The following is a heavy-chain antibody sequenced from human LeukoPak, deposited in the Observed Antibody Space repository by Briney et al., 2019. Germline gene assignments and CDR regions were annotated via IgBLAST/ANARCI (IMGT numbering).Heavy chain of an antibody. D-gene: IGHD5-12*01. CDR3: AREKSGYDYPHVDY. CDR2: ISSSRYI. Sequence: GGSLRLSCAASGFTFSSYSMNWVRQAPGKGLEGVSSISSSRYIYYADSEKGRFTISRDNAKNSLYLQMNRLRAEDTAVNYCAREKSGYDYPHVDYWDQGTLVTVSS. CDR1: GFTFSSYS. J-gene: IGHJ4*02. V-gene: IGHV3-21*01.